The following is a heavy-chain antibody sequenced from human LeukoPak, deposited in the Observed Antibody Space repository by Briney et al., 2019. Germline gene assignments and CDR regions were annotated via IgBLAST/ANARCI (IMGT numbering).Heavy chain of an antibody. Sequence: GGSLRLSCAASGFTFSGFWMHWVRQAPGKGLQWVAVIAFDGTNTHYADSVKGRFTISRDNSKNTLHLQMNSLRPEDTAIYFCARARGALSYWGQGTLITVSS. CDR3: ARARGALSY. J-gene: IGHJ4*02. D-gene: IGHD1-26*01. CDR1: GFTFSGFW. CDR2: IAFDGTNT. V-gene: IGHV3-30*14.